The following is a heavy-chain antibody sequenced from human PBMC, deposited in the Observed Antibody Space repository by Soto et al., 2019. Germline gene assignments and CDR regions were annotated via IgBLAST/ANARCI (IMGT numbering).Heavy chain of an antibody. V-gene: IGHV3-33*01. J-gene: IGHJ4*02. CDR2: IWYDGSNK. CDR3: ARDSGQLVLGIDY. D-gene: IGHD6-13*01. Sequence: GGSLRLSCAASGFTFSSYGMHWVRQAPGKGLEWVAVIWYDGSNKYYADSVKGRFTISRDNSKNTLYLQMNSLRAEDTAVYYCARDSGQLVLGIDYWGQGTLVTVSS. CDR1: GFTFSSYG.